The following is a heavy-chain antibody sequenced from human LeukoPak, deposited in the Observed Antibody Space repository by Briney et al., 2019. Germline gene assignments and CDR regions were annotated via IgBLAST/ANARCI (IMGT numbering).Heavy chain of an antibody. D-gene: IGHD2-15*01. V-gene: IGHV4-59*10. J-gene: IGHJ5*02. CDR3: AGTRRYCSGGSCYNWFDP. Sequence: PSETLSLTCAVYGGSFSGYYWTWIRQPAGKGLEWIGRIYISGNTNYNPSLKSRVTISVDTSKNQFSLNLNSVTAADTAVYYCAGTRRYCSGGSCYNWFDPWGQGTLVTVSS. CDR1: GGSFSGYY. CDR2: IYISGNT.